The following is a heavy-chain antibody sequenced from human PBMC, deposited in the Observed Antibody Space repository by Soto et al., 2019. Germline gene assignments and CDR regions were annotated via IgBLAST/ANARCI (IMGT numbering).Heavy chain of an antibody. V-gene: IGHV4-31*03. CDR1: GGSIPSGGYY. Sequence: QVQLQESGPGLVKPSQTLSLTCPVSGGSIPSGGYYWNWIRQHPGHGLEWIGYVFYRGSTYYNPSLKCRVSMSVYKSQQQFSLKLRSVTAADTAVYYCARSVFIWGQGTLVTVSS. CDR3: ARSVFI. CDR2: VFYRGST. J-gene: IGHJ4*02.